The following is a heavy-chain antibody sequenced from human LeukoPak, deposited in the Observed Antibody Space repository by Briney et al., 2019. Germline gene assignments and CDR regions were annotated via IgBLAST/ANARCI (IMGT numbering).Heavy chain of an antibody. Sequence: GGSLRLSCAASGFTFSSYSMNWVRQAPGKGLEWVSAISGSGGSTYYADSVKGRFTISRDNSKNTLYLHMNSLRAEDTAVYYCAKGVATAEGGVSPYWGQGTLVTVSS. D-gene: IGHD2-8*01. CDR3: AKGVATAEGGVSPY. V-gene: IGHV3-23*01. J-gene: IGHJ4*02. CDR1: GFTFSSYS. CDR2: ISGSGGST.